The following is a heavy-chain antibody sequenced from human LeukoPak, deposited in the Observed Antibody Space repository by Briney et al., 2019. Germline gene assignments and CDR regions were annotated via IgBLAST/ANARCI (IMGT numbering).Heavy chain of an antibody. J-gene: IGHJ5*02. CDR3: ARDQQQLVTANWFDP. D-gene: IGHD6-13*01. Sequence: ASVKVSCKASGGTFSSYAISWVRQAPGQGLEWMGGIIPIFGTANYAQKFQGRVTITADKSTSTAYMELSSLRSEDTAVYYCARDQQQLVTANWFDPWGQGTLVTVSS. CDR1: GGTFSSYA. V-gene: IGHV1-69*06. CDR2: IIPIFGTA.